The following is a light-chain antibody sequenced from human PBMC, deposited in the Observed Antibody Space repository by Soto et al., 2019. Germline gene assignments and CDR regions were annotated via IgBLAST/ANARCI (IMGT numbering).Light chain of an antibody. CDR3: QQYNNWEWT. V-gene: IGKV3-15*01. J-gene: IGKJ1*01. CDR2: GAS. CDR1: QSVSSN. Sequence: EIVMTQSPATLSVSPGERATLSCRASQSVSSNLAGYQQKPGQAPRLLIYGASTRATGIPARFSGSGSGTEFTLTISSLQSEDFAVYYCQQYNNWEWTFGQGTKVDIK.